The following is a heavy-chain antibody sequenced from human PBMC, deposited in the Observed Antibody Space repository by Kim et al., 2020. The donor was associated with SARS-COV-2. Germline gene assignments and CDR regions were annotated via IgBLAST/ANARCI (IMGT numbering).Heavy chain of an antibody. D-gene: IGHD3-22*01. CDR2: ISYDGSNK. J-gene: IGHJ4*02. CDR1: GFTFSSYA. V-gene: IGHV3-30*04. CDR3: RGDYYDSSGYLGYFDY. Sequence: GGSLRLSCAASGFTFSSYAMHWVRQAPGKGLEWVAVISYDGSNKYYADSVKGRFTISRDNSKNTLYLQMNSLRAEDTAVYYCRGDYYDSSGYLGYFDYWGQGTLVTVSS.